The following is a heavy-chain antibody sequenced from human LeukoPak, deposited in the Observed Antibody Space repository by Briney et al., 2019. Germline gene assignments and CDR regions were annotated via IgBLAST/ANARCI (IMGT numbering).Heavy chain of an antibody. CDR3: TTDLGLTMIRGVIVY. D-gene: IGHD3-10*01. CDR2: IKSKGDGETT. Sequence: PGGSLRLSCAASGFTFSSYSMNWVRQAPGKGLEWVGRIKSKGDGETTDYTAPVKGRFTMSRDDSKATLYLQMNSLAAEDTAVYYCTTDLGLTMIRGVIVYWGQGALVTVSS. J-gene: IGHJ4*02. CDR1: GFTFSSYS. V-gene: IGHV3-15*01.